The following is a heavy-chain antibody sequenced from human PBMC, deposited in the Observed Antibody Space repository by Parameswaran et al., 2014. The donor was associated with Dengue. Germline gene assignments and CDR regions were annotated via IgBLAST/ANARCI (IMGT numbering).Heavy chain of an antibody. D-gene: IGHD4-17*01. CDR2: INYYGSDI. CDR3: ARDGEGAVTFDY. Sequence: VRQAPGKGLVWVSRINYYGSDISYADSVKGRFTISRDNAKNMMYLEMNSLRAEDTAVYYCARDGEGAVTFDYWGQGALVTVSS. V-gene: IGHV3-74*01. J-gene: IGHJ4*02.